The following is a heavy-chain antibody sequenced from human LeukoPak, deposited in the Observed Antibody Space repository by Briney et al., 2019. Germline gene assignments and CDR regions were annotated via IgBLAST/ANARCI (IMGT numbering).Heavy chain of an antibody. J-gene: IGHJ3*02. D-gene: IGHD3-9*01. Sequence: SETLSLTCTVSGGSISSYYWSWMRQPPGKGLEWIGYISYSGSTNYNPSLKSRVTISIDTSKNQFSLKLRSVTAADTAIYYCARQGYDILTGYIDAFDICGPGTMVTVSS. V-gene: IGHV4-59*08. CDR2: ISYSGST. CDR3: ARQGYDILTGYIDAFDI. CDR1: GGSISSYY.